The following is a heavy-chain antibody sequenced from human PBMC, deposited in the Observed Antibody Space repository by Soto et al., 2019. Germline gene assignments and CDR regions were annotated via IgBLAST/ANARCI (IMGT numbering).Heavy chain of an antibody. CDR2: ISGSGGST. V-gene: IGHV3-23*01. CDR1: GFTFSSYA. J-gene: IGHJ4*02. Sequence: EVQLLESGGGLVQPGGSLRLSCAASGFTFSSYAMSWVRQAPGKGLEWVSAISGSGGSTYYADSVKGRFTISRDNSKNTLDLQMNSLRAEDTAVYYCAKVGITITPPIHYFDYWGQGTLVTVSS. CDR3: AKVGITITPPIHYFDY. D-gene: IGHD3-9*01.